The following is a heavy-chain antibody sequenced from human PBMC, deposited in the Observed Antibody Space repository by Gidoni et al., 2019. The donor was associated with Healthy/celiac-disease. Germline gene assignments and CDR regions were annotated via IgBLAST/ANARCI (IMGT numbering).Heavy chain of an antibody. Sequence: EVQLVEPGGGLVQPGGSLRLSCAPSGFTFSTYWMSWVRQAPGKGLEWVANIKQDGSEKYYVDSVKGRFTISRDTAKNSLYLQMSSLRAEDTAVYYCARSPRSNWNYRYAFDIWGQGTMVTVSS. V-gene: IGHV3-7*01. D-gene: IGHD1-7*01. CDR1: GFTFSTYW. J-gene: IGHJ3*02. CDR2: IKQDGSEK. CDR3: ARSPRSNWNYRYAFDI.